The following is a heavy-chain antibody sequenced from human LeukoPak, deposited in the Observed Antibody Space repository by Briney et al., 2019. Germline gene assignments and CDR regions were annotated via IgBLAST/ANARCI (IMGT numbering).Heavy chain of an antibody. CDR1: GFTFSSYG. CDR3: AKGPAYYDFWSGYYTEYLDY. J-gene: IGHJ4*02. V-gene: IGHV3-30*02. D-gene: IGHD3-3*01. Sequence: PGGSLRLSCAASGFTFSSYGMHWVRQAPGRWLEWVAFIRYDGSNKYYADSVKGRFTISRDNSKNTLYLQMNSLRAEDTAVYYCAKGPAYYDFWSGYYTEYLDYWGQGTLVTVSS. CDR2: IRYDGSNK.